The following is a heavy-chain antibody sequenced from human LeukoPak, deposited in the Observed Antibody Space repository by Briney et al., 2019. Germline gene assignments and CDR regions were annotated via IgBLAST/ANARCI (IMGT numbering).Heavy chain of an antibody. CDR1: GFTFSSYG. Sequence: GGSLRLSCEASGFTFSSYGMHWVRQAPGKGLEWVAVIWYDGSNKYYADSVKGRFTISRDNSKNTLYLQMNSLRAEDTAVYYCARDTGAFHYDSSGYYPDAFDIWGQGTMVTVSS. CDR3: ARDTGAFHYDSSGYYPDAFDI. J-gene: IGHJ3*02. V-gene: IGHV3-33*01. CDR2: IWYDGSNK. D-gene: IGHD3-22*01.